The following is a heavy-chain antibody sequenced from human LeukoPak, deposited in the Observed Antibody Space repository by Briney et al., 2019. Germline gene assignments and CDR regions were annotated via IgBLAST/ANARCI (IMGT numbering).Heavy chain of an antibody. CDR3: ARDRGGGYSSSWYDAFDI. D-gene: IGHD6-13*01. CDR2: IYTSGST. CDR1: GGSISSYY. J-gene: IGHJ3*02. Sequence: SETLSLTCTVSGGSISSYYWSWIRQPPGKGLEWIGYIYTSGSTNYNPSLKSRVTMSVDTSKNQFSLKLSSVTAADTAVYYCARDRGGGYSSSWYDAFDIWGQGTMVTVSS. V-gene: IGHV4-4*08.